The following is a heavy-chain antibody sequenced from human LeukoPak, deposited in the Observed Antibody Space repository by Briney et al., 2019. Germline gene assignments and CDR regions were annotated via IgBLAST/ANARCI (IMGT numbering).Heavy chain of an antibody. CDR3: ALGTINKDFYFGMDV. CDR2: ISNSGSTV. V-gene: IGHV3-11*01. CDR1: GFTFSDYY. D-gene: IGHD2-8*01. J-gene: IGHJ6*02. Sequence: GGSLRLSCAASGFTFSDYYMTWLRQAPGKGLEWLSYISNSGSTVFYADSVKGRFTVSRDNAKRSLYLQIESLRDDDTAVYHCALGTINKDFYFGMDVWGQGTTVTVSS.